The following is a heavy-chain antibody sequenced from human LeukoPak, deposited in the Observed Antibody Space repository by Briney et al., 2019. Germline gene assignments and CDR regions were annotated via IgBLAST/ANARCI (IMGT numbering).Heavy chain of an antibody. CDR2: IRSKAYGGTT. CDR1: GFTFGDFA. CDR3: TRDQVRLFDF. J-gene: IGHJ4*02. V-gene: IGHV3-49*04. Sequence: GRSLRLSCTASGFTFGDFAMSWVRQAPGKGLEWVGFIRSKAYGGTTEYAASVKGRFTISRDDSKSIAYLQMNSLRTEDTAVYYCTRDQVRLFDFWGQGTLVTVSS. D-gene: IGHD6-25*01.